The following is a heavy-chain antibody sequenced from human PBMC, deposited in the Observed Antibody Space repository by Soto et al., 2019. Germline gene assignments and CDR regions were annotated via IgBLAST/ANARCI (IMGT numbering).Heavy chain of an antibody. CDR1: GFTLSSSA. J-gene: IGHJ4*02. Sequence: SVKVSCKASGFTLSSSAVQWVRQARGQRIEWIGWIVAGSGNTHYAQRFQERVSITRDMSTSTAYLELSSLRSEDTAVYYGAADPYYYDSSNYYSFDHWGQGTLVTVSS. CDR2: IVAGSGNT. CDR3: AADPYYYDSSNYYSFDH. V-gene: IGHV1-58*01. D-gene: IGHD3-22*01.